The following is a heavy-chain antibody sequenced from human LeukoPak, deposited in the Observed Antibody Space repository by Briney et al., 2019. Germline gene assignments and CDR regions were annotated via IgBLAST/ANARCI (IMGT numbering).Heavy chain of an antibody. CDR3: ARGGVDYYGSGSYYKRKYYFDY. CDR1: GGSFSGYY. V-gene: IGHV4-34*01. D-gene: IGHD3-10*01. J-gene: IGHJ4*02. Sequence: SETLSLTCAVYGGSFSGYYWSWIRQPPGKGLEWIGEINHSGSTNYNPSLKSRVTISVDTSKNQFSLKLSSVTAADTAVYYCARGGVDYYGSGSYYKRKYYFDYWGQGTLVTVFS. CDR2: INHSGST.